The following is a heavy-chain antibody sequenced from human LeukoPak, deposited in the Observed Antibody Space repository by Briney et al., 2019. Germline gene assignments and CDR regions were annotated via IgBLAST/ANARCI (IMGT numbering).Heavy chain of an antibody. J-gene: IGHJ4*02. CDR1: GRSIISYS. Sequence: ASETLSLTCTVSGRSIISYSWSWIRQPPGKGLEWIGYIYYTGSSNYNPSLKSRVSISLDPSKNHFSLRLRSVNAADTAVYYCARRAYSYGHYYSFAFWGQGTLVTVSS. D-gene: IGHD5-18*01. V-gene: IGHV4-59*01. CDR3: ARRAYSYGHYYSFAF. CDR2: IYYTGSS.